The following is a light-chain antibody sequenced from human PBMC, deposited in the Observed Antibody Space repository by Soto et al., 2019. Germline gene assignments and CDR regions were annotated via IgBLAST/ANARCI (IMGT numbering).Light chain of an antibody. Sequence: DIQMTQSPSSLSASVGDRVTITCRASQSINHWLAWYQQKPGKAPKFLIYDASTLRNGVPSRFSGRGSGTEFTLTISSLQPDDFSSCYCQQYDSHPYPSGPGT. CDR3: QQYDSHPYP. V-gene: IGKV1-5*01. J-gene: IGKJ3*01. CDR1: QSINHW. CDR2: DAS.